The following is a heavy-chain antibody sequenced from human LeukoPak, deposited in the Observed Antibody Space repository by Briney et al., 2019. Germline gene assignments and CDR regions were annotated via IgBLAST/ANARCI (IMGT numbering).Heavy chain of an antibody. D-gene: IGHD2-2*02. CDR3: ARGRVVVVPAAIRRNNWFDP. CDR2: INHSGST. Sequence: SGTLSLTCAVYGGSFSGYYWSWIRQPPGKGLEWIGEINHSGSTNYNPSLKSRVTISVDTSKNQFSLKLSSVTAADTAVYYCARGRVVVVPAAIRRNNWFDPWGQGTLVTVSS. CDR1: GGSFSGYY. V-gene: IGHV4-34*01. J-gene: IGHJ5*02.